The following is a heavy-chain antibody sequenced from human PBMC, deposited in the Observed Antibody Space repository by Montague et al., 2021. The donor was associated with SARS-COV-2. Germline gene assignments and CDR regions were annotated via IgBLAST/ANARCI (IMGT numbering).Heavy chain of an antibody. V-gene: IGHV4-28*01. Sequence: SETLSLTCAVSGYSISSSNWWGWIRQAPGRGLEWIGYIYHTGSTYYNPSPKSRVTMSVDKSNNLFSLELSSVTAVDTAVYYCAKSADHNYFLDSWGQGTPVTVSS. CDR3: AKSADHNYFLDS. D-gene: IGHD5-24*01. CDR1: GYSISSSNW. J-gene: IGHJ4*02. CDR2: IYHTGST.